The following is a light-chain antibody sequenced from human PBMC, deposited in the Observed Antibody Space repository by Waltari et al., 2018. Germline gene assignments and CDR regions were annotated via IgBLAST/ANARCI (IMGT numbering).Light chain of an antibody. CDR1: SGHSYYA. CDR2: VNSDGSH. Sequence: QLVLTQSPSASASLGASVSLTCTLSSGHSYYAIAWHQQQPQKGHRYLMKVNSDGSHTKGDGIPDRFSGSSSGAERYLTISSLQSEDAADYYCQTWGTGIWVFGGGTKLTVL. J-gene: IGLJ3*02. CDR3: QTWGTGIWV. V-gene: IGLV4-69*01.